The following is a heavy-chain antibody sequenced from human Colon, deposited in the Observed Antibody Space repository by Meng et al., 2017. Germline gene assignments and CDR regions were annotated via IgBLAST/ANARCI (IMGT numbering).Heavy chain of an antibody. V-gene: IGHV4-4*02. CDR2: VYHRGDT. D-gene: IGHD1-7*01. CDR1: GDSISSDIW. CDR3: GRDQGRELINH. J-gene: IGHJ4*02. Sequence: QVQLQESGPGRVKHSGTLHLTCTGSGDSISSDIWWSWVRQPPGKGLEWIGEVYHRGDTNYNPSLKSRVDISVDKSKNQFYLSLFSVTAADTAVYYCGRDQGRELINHWGQGTLVTVSS.